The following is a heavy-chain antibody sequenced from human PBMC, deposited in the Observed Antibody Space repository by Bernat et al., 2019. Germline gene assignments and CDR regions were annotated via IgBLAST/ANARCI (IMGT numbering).Heavy chain of an antibody. Sequence: QVQLQQWGAGLLKPSETLSLTCAVYGGSFSGYYWSWIRQPPGKGLEWIGEINHRGSTNYNPSLKSRVTISVDTSKNQFYMQLSSVTAADTAVYYCARPYHCTHGVCSSRPSNYYGMDVWGQGTTVTVSS. CDR2: INHRGST. J-gene: IGHJ6*02. D-gene: IGHD2-8*01. CDR3: ARPYHCTHGVCSSRPSNYYGMDV. V-gene: IGHV4-34*01. CDR1: GGSFSGYY.